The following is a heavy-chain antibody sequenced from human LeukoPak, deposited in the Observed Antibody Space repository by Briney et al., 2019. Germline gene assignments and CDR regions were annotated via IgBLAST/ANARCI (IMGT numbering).Heavy chain of an antibody. V-gene: IGHV3-7*03. CDR2: IKGDGSEK. CDR1: GFTFSYYW. J-gene: IGHJ4*02. CDR3: AKYIVVTATRTFDY. D-gene: IGHD2-21*02. Sequence: GGSLRLSCATSGFTFSYYWMTWVRQAPGKGLEWLANIKGDGSEKNYVASMKGRFTISRDNSKNTLYLQMNSLRAEDTAVYYCAKYIVVTATRTFDYWGQGTLVTVSS.